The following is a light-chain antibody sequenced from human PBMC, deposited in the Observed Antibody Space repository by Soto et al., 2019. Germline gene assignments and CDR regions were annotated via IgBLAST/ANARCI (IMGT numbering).Light chain of an antibody. CDR2: SNN. CDR3: AAWDDSLNGVV. CDR1: SSNIGSNT. Sequence: QSVLTQPPSASGTPGQRVTISCSGSSSNIGSNTVNWYQQLPGTAPKLLIYSNNQRPSGVPDRFSGSKSGTSASLAISGLHSEDVADYYCAAWDDSLNGVVFGGGTKLTVL. J-gene: IGLJ2*01. V-gene: IGLV1-44*01.